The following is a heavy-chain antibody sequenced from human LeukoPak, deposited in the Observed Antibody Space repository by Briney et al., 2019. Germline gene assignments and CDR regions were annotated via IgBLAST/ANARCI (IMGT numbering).Heavy chain of an antibody. CDR2: IYYSGST. D-gene: IGHD4-17*01. J-gene: IGHJ4*02. Sequence: PSETLSLTCTVYGGSICSYYWSWIRQPPGKGLEWIGYIYYSGSTNYNPSLKSRVTISVDASKNQFSLKLSSVTAADTAVYFCARHLDYGDYHFDYWGQGTLVTVSS. CDR3: ARHLDYGDYHFDY. CDR1: GGSICSYY. V-gene: IGHV4-59*08.